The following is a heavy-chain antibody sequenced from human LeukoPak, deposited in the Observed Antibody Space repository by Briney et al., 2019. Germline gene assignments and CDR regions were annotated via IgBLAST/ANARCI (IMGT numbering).Heavy chain of an antibody. Sequence: PGGSLRLSYAASGFTFSSYWMSWVRQAPGKGLEWVANIKKDGSEKYYVDSVKGRFTISRDNAKNSLYLQMNSLRTEDTAVYYCARGRGSWYGVYFDYWGQGTLVTVSS. D-gene: IGHD6-13*01. CDR1: GFTFSSYW. CDR3: ARGRGSWYGVYFDY. CDR2: IKKDGSEK. V-gene: IGHV3-7*01. J-gene: IGHJ4*02.